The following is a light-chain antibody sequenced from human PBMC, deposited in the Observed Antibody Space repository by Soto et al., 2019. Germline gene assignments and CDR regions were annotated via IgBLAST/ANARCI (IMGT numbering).Light chain of an antibody. CDR2: GAS. J-gene: IGKJ1*01. Sequence: EIVLTQSPGTLSVSPGERATLSCRASQSVSSKLAWYQQKPGQAPRLLFYGASTGATGIPARFSGSGSETEFTLSISSLQSEDFAVYYCKQYNNWPGTFGQGTKVEIK. CDR3: KQYNNWPGT. CDR1: QSVSSK. V-gene: IGKV3-15*01.